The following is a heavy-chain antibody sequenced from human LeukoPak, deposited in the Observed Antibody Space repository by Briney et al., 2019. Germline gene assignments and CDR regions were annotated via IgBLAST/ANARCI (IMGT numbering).Heavy chain of an antibody. CDR3: AKEGIAAAATFDY. V-gene: IGHV3-30*18. J-gene: IGHJ4*02. Sequence: GGSLRLSCAASGFTFSSYGMHWVRQAPGKGLEWVAVISYDGSNKYYADSAKGRFTISRDNSKNTLYLQMNSLRAEDTAVYYCAKEGIAAAATFDYWGQGTLVTVSS. CDR1: GFTFSSYG. D-gene: IGHD6-13*01. CDR2: ISYDGSNK.